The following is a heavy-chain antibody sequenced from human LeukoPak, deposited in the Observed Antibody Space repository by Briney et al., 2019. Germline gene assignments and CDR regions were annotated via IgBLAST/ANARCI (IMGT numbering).Heavy chain of an antibody. Sequence: SGPTLVNPTQTLTLTCAFSGFSLSTSGVGVGWIRQPPGKALEWLALIYWNDDKRYSPSLKSRLTITKATSKNQVVLTMTNMDPVDTATYYCAQYYDYVWGSYRHQNYFDYWGQGTLVTVSS. CDR1: GFSLSTSGVG. CDR3: AQYYDYVWGSYRHQNYFDY. J-gene: IGHJ4*02. CDR2: IYWNDDK. D-gene: IGHD3-16*02. V-gene: IGHV2-5*01.